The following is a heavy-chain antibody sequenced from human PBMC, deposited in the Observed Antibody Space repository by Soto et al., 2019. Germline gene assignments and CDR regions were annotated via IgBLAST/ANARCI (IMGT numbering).Heavy chain of an antibody. CDR1: GYTFTRYG. Sequence: ASVKVSCKASGYTFTRYGISWVRQAPGQGLEWMGWISGYNGDTNYAQKFQGRVSMTIDTSTTTAYMELRSLTSDDTAVYYCAMSQLYYYGSGSYGFDPWGQGTLVT. J-gene: IGHJ5*02. V-gene: IGHV1-18*01. D-gene: IGHD3-10*01. CDR2: ISGYNGDT. CDR3: AMSQLYYYGSGSYGFDP.